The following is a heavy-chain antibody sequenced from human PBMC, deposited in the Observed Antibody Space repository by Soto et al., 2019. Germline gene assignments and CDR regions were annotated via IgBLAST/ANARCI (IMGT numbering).Heavy chain of an antibody. CDR1: GFTFSSYA. Sequence: GGSLRLSCAASGFTFSSYAMSWVRQAPGKGLEWVSGISWSSGSIGYAASVKGRFTISRDNAKNSLYLQMNSLRAEDTAVYYCARHSPRGRGSSRPGFDPWGQGTLVTVSS. J-gene: IGHJ5*02. CDR3: ARHSPRGRGSSRPGFDP. D-gene: IGHD6-13*01. CDR2: ISWSSGSI. V-gene: IGHV3-20*04.